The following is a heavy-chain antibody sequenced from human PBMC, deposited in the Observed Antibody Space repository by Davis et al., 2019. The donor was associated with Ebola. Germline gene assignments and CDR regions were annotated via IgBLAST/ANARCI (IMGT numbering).Heavy chain of an antibody. CDR3: AKARYYDILTGSPYYYYYYGMDV. CDR2: ISGSGGST. Sequence: PGGSLRLSCAASGFTFSSYAMSWVRQAPGKGLEWVSAISGSGGSTYYADSVKGRFTISRDNSKNTLYLQMNSLRAEDTAVYYCAKARYYDILTGSPYYYYYYGMDVWGQGTTVTVSS. D-gene: IGHD3-9*01. V-gene: IGHV3-23*01. J-gene: IGHJ6*02. CDR1: GFTFSSYA.